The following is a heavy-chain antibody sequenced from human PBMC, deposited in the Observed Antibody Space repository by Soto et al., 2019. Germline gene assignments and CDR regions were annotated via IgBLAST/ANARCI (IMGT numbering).Heavy chain of an antibody. CDR1: GFTFSSYS. D-gene: IGHD6-6*01. CDR2: ISSSSSTI. Sequence: GSLRLSCAASGFTFSSYSMNWVRQAPGKGLEWVSYISSSSSTIYYADSVKGRFTISRDNAKNSLYLQMNSLRDEDTAVYYCARDGIAARTYYYYGMDVWGQGTTVTVSS. V-gene: IGHV3-48*02. CDR3: ARDGIAARTYYYYGMDV. J-gene: IGHJ6*02.